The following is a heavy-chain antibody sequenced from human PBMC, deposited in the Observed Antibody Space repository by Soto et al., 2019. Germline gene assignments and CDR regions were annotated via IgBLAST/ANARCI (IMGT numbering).Heavy chain of an antibody. CDR3: ARWGYEHSVGYNWFDA. Sequence: SETLSLTCTVSGGSISSYYWRWIRQPPGKGLEWIGYIYYSGSTNYNPSLKSRVTISVDTSKNQFSLKLSSVTAADTAVYYCARWGYEHSVGYNWFDAWGQGTLVTVSS. CDR1: GGSISSYY. V-gene: IGHV4-59*01. CDR2: IYYSGST. D-gene: IGHD5-12*01. J-gene: IGHJ5*02.